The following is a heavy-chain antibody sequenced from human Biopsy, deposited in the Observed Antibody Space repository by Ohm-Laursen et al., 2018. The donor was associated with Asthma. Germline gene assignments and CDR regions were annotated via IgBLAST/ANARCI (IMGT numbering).Heavy chain of an antibody. CDR2: ISVYNGNT. CDR1: GYTFNSAG. Sequence: SVKASRKTSGYTFNSAGITWVRQAPGQGLEWMGWISVYNGNTKVAQKLQDRVTMITDTSTSPAYMELRSLRSDDTAVYFCARAVDYSHYYGIDVWGQGTTVTVS. D-gene: IGHD3-10*01. J-gene: IGHJ6*02. V-gene: IGHV1-18*01. CDR3: ARAVDYSHYYGIDV.